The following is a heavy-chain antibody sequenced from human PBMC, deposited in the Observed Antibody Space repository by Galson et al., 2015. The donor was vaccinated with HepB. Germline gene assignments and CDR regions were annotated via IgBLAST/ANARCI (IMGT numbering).Heavy chain of an antibody. D-gene: IGHD3-22*01. Sequence: TLSLTCTVSGGSISSGDYYWSWIRQPPGKGLEWIGYIYYSGSTYYNPSLKSRVTISVDTSKNQFSLKLSSVTAADTTVYYCARRGGYYYDSSEVVAFDIWGQGTMVTVSS. V-gene: IGHV4-30-4*01. CDR2: IYYSGST. CDR1: GGSISSGDYY. CDR3: ARRGGYYYDSSEVVAFDI. J-gene: IGHJ3*02.